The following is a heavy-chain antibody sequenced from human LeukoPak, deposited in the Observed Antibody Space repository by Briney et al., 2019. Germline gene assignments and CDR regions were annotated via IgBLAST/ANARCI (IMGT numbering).Heavy chain of an antibody. Sequence: GGTLRLSCAASGFTFSYYGMSWVRQAPGKGLEWVSSISGSGDATYYADSVKGRFTISRDSSKNTLYLQMNSLRAEDTAVYYCANGLVVRGTIGDYWGQGPLVTVSS. CDR1: GFTFSYYG. CDR3: ANGLVVRGTIGDY. D-gene: IGHD3-10*01. V-gene: IGHV3-23*01. J-gene: IGHJ4*02. CDR2: ISGSGDAT.